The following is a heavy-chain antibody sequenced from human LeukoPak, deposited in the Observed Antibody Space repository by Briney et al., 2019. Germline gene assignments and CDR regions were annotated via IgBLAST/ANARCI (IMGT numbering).Heavy chain of an antibody. Sequence: GRSLRLSCAASGFTFSSYGMHWVRQAPGKGLEWVAVIWYDGSNKYYADSVNGRFTISRDNSKNTLYLQMNSLRAEDTAVYYCARDLLSGSGSYYDYWGQGTLVTVSS. CDR3: ARDLLSGSGSYYDY. J-gene: IGHJ4*02. CDR1: GFTFSSYG. D-gene: IGHD3-10*01. V-gene: IGHV3-33*01. CDR2: IWYDGSNK.